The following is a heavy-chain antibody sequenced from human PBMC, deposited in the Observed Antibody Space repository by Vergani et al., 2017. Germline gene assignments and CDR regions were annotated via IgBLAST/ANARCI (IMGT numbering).Heavy chain of an antibody. CDR1: GDIFNNYT. CDR3: ASVSPGDSSGWGPLDY. D-gene: IGHD6-19*01. Sequence: QVHLEQSGTEVKKPGSSVKVSCKVSGDIFNNYTVTWVRQAPGQGLEWMGGIIPIIRLATSAQKFQDRVKITGDTSTNTVYMEMNNLRSEDTAVYYCASVSPGDSSGWGPLDYWVQGSLVTVCS. V-gene: IGHV1-69*02. J-gene: IGHJ4*02. CDR2: IIPIIRLA.